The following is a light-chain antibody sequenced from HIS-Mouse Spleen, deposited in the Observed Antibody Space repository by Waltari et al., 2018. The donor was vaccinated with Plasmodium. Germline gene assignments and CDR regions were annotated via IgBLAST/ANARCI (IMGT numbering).Light chain of an antibody. Sequence: NQMTQSSSSPSASVGDRITTTCRASQSISSYLNWYQQRPGKAPKLLIYAASSLQSGVPSRFSGSGSGTDFTLTISSLQPEDFATYYCQQSYSTPWTFGQGTKVEIK. CDR1: QSISSY. J-gene: IGKJ1*01. CDR2: AAS. V-gene: IGKV1-39*01. CDR3: QQSYSTPWT.